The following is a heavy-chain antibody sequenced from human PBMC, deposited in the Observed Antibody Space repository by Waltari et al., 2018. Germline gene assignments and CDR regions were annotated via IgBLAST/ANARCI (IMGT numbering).Heavy chain of an antibody. V-gene: IGHV3-72*01. J-gene: IGHJ4*02. Sequence: ELQLVESGGDLVQPGGSLRLSCAASGFAYSDHFMDWVRQAQGKGLEGVGRMKNRDHHYTTEYAASVRGRFNISRDDSKNLLYLHMNSLTTMDTAVYYCAQYYVGFWGPGSVVTVSS. CDR2: MKNRDHHYTT. CDR3: AQYYVGF. CDR1: GFAYSDHF. D-gene: IGHD1-26*01.